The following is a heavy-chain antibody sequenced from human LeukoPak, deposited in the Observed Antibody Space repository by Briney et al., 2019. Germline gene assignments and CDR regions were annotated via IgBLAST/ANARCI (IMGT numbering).Heavy chain of an antibody. CDR2: IIPIFGTA. V-gene: IGHV1-69*13. Sequence: ASVKVSCKASGGTFSSYAISWLRQAPGQGLEWMGGIIPIFGTANYAQKFQGRVTITADESTSTAYMELSSLRSEDTAVYYCARGYWSTSPLDYWGQGTLVTVSS. CDR3: ARGYWSTSPLDY. D-gene: IGHD2-2*01. J-gene: IGHJ4*02. CDR1: GGTFSSYA.